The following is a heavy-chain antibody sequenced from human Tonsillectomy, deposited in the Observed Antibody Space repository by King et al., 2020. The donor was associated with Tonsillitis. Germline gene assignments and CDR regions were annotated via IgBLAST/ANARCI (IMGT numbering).Heavy chain of an antibody. D-gene: IGHD1-26*01. V-gene: IGHV1-46*01. Sequence: QLVQSGAEVKKPGASVKVSCQASGYTFTSYYMHWVRQAPGQGLEWMGIINPSGGSTSYAQKFQGRVTMTRDTSTSTVYMELSSLRSEDTAVYYCARDFRWGSGSYCYFDYWGQGTLVTVST. CDR1: GYTFTSYY. CDR2: INPSGGST. J-gene: IGHJ4*02. CDR3: ARDFRWGSGSYCYFDY.